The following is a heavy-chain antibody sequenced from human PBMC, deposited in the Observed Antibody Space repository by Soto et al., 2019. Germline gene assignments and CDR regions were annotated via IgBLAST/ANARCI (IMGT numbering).Heavy chain of an antibody. V-gene: IGHV3-43*01. J-gene: IGHJ4*02. Sequence: EVQLVESGGVVVQPGGSLRLSCAASGFTFDDYTMHWVRQAPGKGLEWVSLISWDGGSTYYADSVKGRFTISRDNSKNSLYLQMNSLRTEDTALYYCAKDITPYCSSTCCYGGFDYWGQGTLVTVSS. CDR1: GFTFDDYT. D-gene: IGHD2-2*01. CDR3: AKDITPYCSSTCCYGGFDY. CDR2: ISWDGGST.